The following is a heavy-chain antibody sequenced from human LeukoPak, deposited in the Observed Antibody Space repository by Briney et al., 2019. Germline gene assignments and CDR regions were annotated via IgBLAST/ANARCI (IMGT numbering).Heavy chain of an antibody. J-gene: IGHJ4*02. Sequence: GGSLRLSCAASGFTFSSYSMNWVRQAPGKGLEWVSSISSSSSYIYYADSVKGGFTISRDNAKNSLYLQMNSLRAEDTAVYYCARDADYGDYYFDYWGQGTLVTVSS. V-gene: IGHV3-21*01. CDR2: ISSSSSYI. CDR3: ARDADYGDYYFDY. D-gene: IGHD4-17*01. CDR1: GFTFSSYS.